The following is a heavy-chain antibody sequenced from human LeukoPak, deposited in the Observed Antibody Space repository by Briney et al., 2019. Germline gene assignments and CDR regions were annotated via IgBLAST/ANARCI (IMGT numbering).Heavy chain of an antibody. CDR3: ARAYRKSSGWVEVVY. CDR2: INPNSGGT. CDR1: GYTFTGYY. J-gene: IGHJ4*02. V-gene: IGHV1-2*02. Sequence: ASVKVSFKASGYTFTGYYMHWVRQAPGQGLEWMGWINPNSGGTNYAQKFQGRVTMTRDTSISTAYMELSRLRSDDTAVYYCARAYRKSSGWVEVVYWGQGTLVTVSS. D-gene: IGHD6-19*01.